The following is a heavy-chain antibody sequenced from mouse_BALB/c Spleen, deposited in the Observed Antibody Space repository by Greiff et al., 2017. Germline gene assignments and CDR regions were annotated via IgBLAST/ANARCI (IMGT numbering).Heavy chain of an antibody. V-gene: IGHV2-9-2*01. J-gene: IGHJ3*01. CDR1: GFSLTSYD. Sequence: QVQLKESGPGLVAPSQSLSITCTVSGFSLTSYDISWIRQPPGKGLEWLGVIWTGGGTNYNSAFMSRLSISKDNSKSQVFLKMNSLQTDDTAIYYCVRERDWAFADWGQGTLVTVSA. D-gene: IGHD4-1*01. CDR2: IWTGGGT. CDR3: VRERDWAFAD.